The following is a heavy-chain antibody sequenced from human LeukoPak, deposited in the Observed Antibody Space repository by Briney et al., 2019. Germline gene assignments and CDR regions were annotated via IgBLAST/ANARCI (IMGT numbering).Heavy chain of an antibody. CDR1: GFTFSSYW. CDR3: ARGPYSSSWEIDWFDP. D-gene: IGHD6-13*01. V-gene: IGHV3-7*01. Sequence: GGSLRLSCAASGFTFSSYWMSWVRQAPGKGLEWVANIKQDGSEKYYVDSVKGRFTISRDNAKNSLYLQMNSLRAEDRAVYYCARGPYSSSWEIDWFDPWGQGTLVTVSS. CDR2: IKQDGSEK. J-gene: IGHJ5*02.